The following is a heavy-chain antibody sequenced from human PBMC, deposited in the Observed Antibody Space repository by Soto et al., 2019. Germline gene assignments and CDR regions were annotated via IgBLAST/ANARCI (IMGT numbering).Heavy chain of an antibody. Sequence: EVQLVESGGGLVQPGGSLRLSCAASGFTFSGYWMHWVRQVPGKGLVWVSRINSDGSITGYADSVKGRFTISRENAKNTLYLQMSNLRVEDTAVYFCARVGATTRHWGQGTLVTVSS. CDR3: ARVGATTRH. J-gene: IGHJ4*02. CDR2: INSDGSIT. V-gene: IGHV3-74*01. D-gene: IGHD1-26*01. CDR1: GFTFSGYW.